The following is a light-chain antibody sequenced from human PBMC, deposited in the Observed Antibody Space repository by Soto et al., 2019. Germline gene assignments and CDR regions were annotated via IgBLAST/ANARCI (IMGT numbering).Light chain of an antibody. J-gene: IGKJ4*01. CDR1: QSISRW. V-gene: IGKV1-5*03. Sequence: DIQMTQSPSTLSASVGDRVTITCRASQSISRWWAWYQQKPGKAPKLLIYEASNLQSGVPSRFSGSGSGTEFTLTISSLQPDDFGTYHCQHYISYPLTFGGGTKVDIK. CDR2: EAS. CDR3: QHYISYPLT.